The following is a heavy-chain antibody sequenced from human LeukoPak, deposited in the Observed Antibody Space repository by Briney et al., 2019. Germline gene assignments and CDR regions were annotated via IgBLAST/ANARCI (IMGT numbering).Heavy chain of an antibody. Sequence: ASVNVSCKASGGTFSIYAISWVRQAPGQGLEWMGGIIPIFGTANYAQKFQGRATITADESTSTAYMELSSLRSEDTAVYYCARDDEGIVGATLDYWGQGTLVTVSS. CDR2: IIPIFGTA. V-gene: IGHV1-69*13. CDR3: ARDDEGIVGATLDY. D-gene: IGHD1-26*01. J-gene: IGHJ4*02. CDR1: GGTFSIYA.